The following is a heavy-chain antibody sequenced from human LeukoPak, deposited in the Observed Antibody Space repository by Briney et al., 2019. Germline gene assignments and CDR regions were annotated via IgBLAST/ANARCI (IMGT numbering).Heavy chain of an antibody. Sequence: PGGSLRLSCAASGFTFSNHWMHWVRQVPGKGLEWVSSISSTSSYIYYADSVKGRFTISRDNAKNSLYLQMNSLRGEDTAVYYCARAGWQSLDYWGQGTLVTVSS. V-gene: IGHV3-21*01. J-gene: IGHJ4*02. CDR3: ARAGWQSLDY. D-gene: IGHD2-15*01. CDR1: GFTFSNHW. CDR2: ISSTSSYI.